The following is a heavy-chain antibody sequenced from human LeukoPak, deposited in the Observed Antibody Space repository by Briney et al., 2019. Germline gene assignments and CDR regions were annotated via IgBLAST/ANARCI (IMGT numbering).Heavy chain of an antibody. CDR1: GYTFNKYG. J-gene: IGHJ4*02. CDR3: ARDPSNTSGYYVYHDY. CDR2: ISCYNGDT. Sequence: ASVKVSCKASGYTFNKYGISWVRQDPGQGLEWMGWISCYNGDTRYAQKFQGRVTMTKDTSTSTVHMELRSLRSDDTAVYYCARDPSNTSGYYVYHDYWGQGALVTVSS. D-gene: IGHD6-19*01. V-gene: IGHV1-18*01.